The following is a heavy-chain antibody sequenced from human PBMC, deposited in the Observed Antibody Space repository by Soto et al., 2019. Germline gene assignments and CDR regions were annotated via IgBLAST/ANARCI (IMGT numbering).Heavy chain of an antibody. V-gene: IGHV3-30*04. CDR2: ISYDGSDK. Sequence: QVQVVEPGGGVVQPGRALRLSCAASGFTFSSYAMHWVRQAPGKGLEWVAIISYDGSDKYYADSVKGRFTISRDNSKNTLSPQTNRLRAVDTAVYYSAGGGSLRHFDYWGQGTLVPVSS. CDR3: AGGGSLRHFDY. D-gene: IGHD4-17*01. CDR1: GFTFSSYA. J-gene: IGHJ4*02.